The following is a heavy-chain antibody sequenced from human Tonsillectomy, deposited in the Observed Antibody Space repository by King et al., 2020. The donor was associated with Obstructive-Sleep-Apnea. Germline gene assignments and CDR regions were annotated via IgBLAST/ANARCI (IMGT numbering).Heavy chain of an antibody. CDR1: GFTFSSYA. V-gene: IGHV3-30*04. D-gene: IGHD2-21*02. Sequence: VQLVESGGGVVQPGRSLRLSCAASGFTFSSYAMHWVRQAPGKGLEWVTVISFDGSNEYYADSVKGRFTISRDNSRNTLYLQMNSLRAEDTAVYYCARELAGDIPLSFIDYWGQGTLVTVSS. CDR2: ISFDGSNE. CDR3: ARELAGDIPLSFIDY. J-gene: IGHJ4*02.